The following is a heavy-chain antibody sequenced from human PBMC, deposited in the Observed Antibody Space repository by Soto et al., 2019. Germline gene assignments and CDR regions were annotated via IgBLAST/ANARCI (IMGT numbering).Heavy chain of an antibody. CDR3: ARRLEVASSDLLDY. V-gene: IGHV3-30*03. CDR2: ISHDERIK. J-gene: IGHJ4*02. D-gene: IGHD3-22*01. Sequence: QVQLIESGGGVVQPGRSLRLSCAASGFTFSDYVMHWVRQVPGKGLEWVAIISHDERIKYYADSVKGRFTISRDNSNNMLYLQMDSLPTEDTALYYCARRLEVASSDLLDYWGQGTLVTVSS. CDR1: GFTFSDYV.